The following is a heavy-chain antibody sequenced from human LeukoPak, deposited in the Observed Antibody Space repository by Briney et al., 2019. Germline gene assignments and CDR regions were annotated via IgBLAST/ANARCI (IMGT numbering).Heavy chain of an antibody. CDR2: IYYSGST. Sequence: SETLSLTCTVSGGSISSSSYYWGWIRQPPGKGLEWIGSIYYSGSTYYNPSLKSRVTISVDTSKNQFSLKLSSVTAADTAVYHCTNTNGEDGYWGQGTLVTVSS. CDR1: GGSISSSSYY. CDR3: TNTNGEDGY. J-gene: IGHJ4*02. V-gene: IGHV4-39*07. D-gene: IGHD4-17*01.